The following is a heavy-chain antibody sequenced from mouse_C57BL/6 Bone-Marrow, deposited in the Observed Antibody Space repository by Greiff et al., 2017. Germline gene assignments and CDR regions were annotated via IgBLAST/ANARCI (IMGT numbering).Heavy chain of an antibody. D-gene: IGHD2-14*01. CDR2: ISDGGSYT. CDR3: AREYDAFDAY. Sequence: EVKLMESGGGLVKPGGSLKLSCAASGFTFSSYAMSWVRQTPEKRLEWVATISDGGSYTYYPDNVKGRFTISRDNAKNNLYLQMSHLKSEDTAMYYCAREYDAFDAYWGQGTLVTVSA. V-gene: IGHV5-4*01. CDR1: GFTFSSYA. J-gene: IGHJ3*01.